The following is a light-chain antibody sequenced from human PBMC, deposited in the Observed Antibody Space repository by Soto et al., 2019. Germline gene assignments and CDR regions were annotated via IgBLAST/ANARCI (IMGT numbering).Light chain of an antibody. V-gene: IGKV1-5*01. J-gene: IGKJ5*01. Sequence: DIQMTQSPSTLSASVGDRVTITCRASQSVSRWLAWYQQKPGKVPTVLIYDVSTLQSGVPSRFSGGGSGTEFTLTITSLQPDDIATYYCQQYDNLPLFGQGTRLEIK. CDR1: QSVSRW. CDR2: DVS. CDR3: QQYDNLPL.